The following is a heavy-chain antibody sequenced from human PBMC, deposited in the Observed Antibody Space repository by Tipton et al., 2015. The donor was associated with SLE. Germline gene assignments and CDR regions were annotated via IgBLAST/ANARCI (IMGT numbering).Heavy chain of an antibody. CDR3: ARGKRHYDVLTGYYSKPHYFDF. CDR2: IYTSGST. CDR1: GGSISSGSYY. Sequence: TLSLTCTVSGGSISSGSYYWSWIRQPAGKGLEWIGRIYTSGSTNYNPSLESRVTISVDTSRNLFSLNLSSVTAADTAVYYCARGKRHYDVLTGYYSKPHYFDFWGQGTVVAVSP. V-gene: IGHV4-61*02. J-gene: IGHJ4*02. D-gene: IGHD3-9*01.